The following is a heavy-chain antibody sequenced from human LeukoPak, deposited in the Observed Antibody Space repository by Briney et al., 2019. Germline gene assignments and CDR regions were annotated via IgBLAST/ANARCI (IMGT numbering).Heavy chain of an antibody. CDR2: IYSSGST. CDR3: ASRIATAGSVDY. Sequence: GGSLRLSCAASGFSVNSNYMSWVRQAPGKRLEWVSVIYSSGSTYYADSVKGRFTISRDNSKNTLHLQMNTLRAEDTAVYYCASRIATAGSVDYWGQGTQVTVSS. J-gene: IGHJ4*02. V-gene: IGHV3-53*01. D-gene: IGHD6-13*01. CDR1: GFSVNSNY.